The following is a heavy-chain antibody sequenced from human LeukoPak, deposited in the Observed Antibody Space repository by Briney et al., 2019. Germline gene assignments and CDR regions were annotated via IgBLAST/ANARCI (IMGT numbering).Heavy chain of an antibody. D-gene: IGHD1-26*01. Sequence: PGGSLRLSCAASGFTFSSYGMHWVRQAPGEGLEWVAFIRYDGSNKYYADSVKGRFTISRDNSKNTLYLQMNSLRAEDTAVYYCAKDKRVVGATTGPYYFDYWGQGTLVTVSS. CDR3: AKDKRVVGATTGPYYFDY. V-gene: IGHV3-30*02. CDR1: GFTFSSYG. J-gene: IGHJ4*02. CDR2: IRYDGSNK.